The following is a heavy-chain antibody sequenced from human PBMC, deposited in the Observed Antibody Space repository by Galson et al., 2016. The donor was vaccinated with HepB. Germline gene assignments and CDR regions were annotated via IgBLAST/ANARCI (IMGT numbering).Heavy chain of an antibody. Sequence: SLRLSCAASGFTFSSYSMNWVRQAPGKGLEWVSSISSSSNYIYYADSVKGRFTISRDNAKSSLYLQMNSLRAEDTAVYYCARDWIPYSFYLPDVWGQGATVTVSS. CDR2: ISSSSNYI. D-gene: IGHD5-18*01. CDR1: GFTFSSYS. V-gene: IGHV3-21*04. J-gene: IGHJ6*02. CDR3: ARDWIPYSFYLPDV.